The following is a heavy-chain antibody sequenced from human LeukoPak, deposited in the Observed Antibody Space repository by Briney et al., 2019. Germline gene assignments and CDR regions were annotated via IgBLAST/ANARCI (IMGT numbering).Heavy chain of an antibody. CDR2: ISGSGGST. V-gene: IGHV3-23*01. Sequence: PGGSLRLSCAASGFTFSSYAMSWVRQAPGKGLEWVSAISGSGGSTYYADSVEGRFTISRDNSKNTLYLQMNSLRAEDTAVYYCAKYSSSWYEGWFDPWGQGTLVTVSS. CDR1: GFTFSSYA. CDR3: AKYSSSWYEGWFDP. J-gene: IGHJ5*02. D-gene: IGHD6-13*01.